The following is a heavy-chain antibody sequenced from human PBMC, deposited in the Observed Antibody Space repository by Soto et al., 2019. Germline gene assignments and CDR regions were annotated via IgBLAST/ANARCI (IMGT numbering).Heavy chain of an antibody. D-gene: IGHD2-15*01. J-gene: IGHJ4*02. CDR3: AGRALYCSGGSCYRYDDY. Sequence: ASLKGSLRASGYPCTSYYINCVRPATGPGLEWMGWMNPNSGNTGYAQKFQGRVTMTRNTSISTAYMELSSLRSEDTAVYYCAGRALYCSGGSCYRYDDYWGQGTLVTVSS. V-gene: IGHV1-8*01. CDR1: GYPCTSYY. CDR2: MNPNSGNT.